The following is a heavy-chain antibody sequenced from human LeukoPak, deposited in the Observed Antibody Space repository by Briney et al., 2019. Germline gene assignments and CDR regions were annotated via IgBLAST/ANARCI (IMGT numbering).Heavy chain of an antibody. CDR3: AKGQSASSTFDC. J-gene: IGHJ4*02. CDR1: GFTFSSHA. CDR2: IRCSSDVI. Sequence: PGGSLRLSCAASGFTFSSHAMSWLRQAPGKGLEGVSLIRCSSDVIEYADSVRGRFTISRDNSKNTVSLQLNNLRAEDTALYYCAKGQSASSTFDCWGQGTLVTVSS. V-gene: IGHV3-23*01.